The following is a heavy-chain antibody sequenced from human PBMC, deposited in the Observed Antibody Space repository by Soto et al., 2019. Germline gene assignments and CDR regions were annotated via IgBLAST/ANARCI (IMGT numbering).Heavy chain of an antibody. J-gene: IGHJ3*02. CDR2: IGTAGDT. V-gene: IGHV3-13*01. CDR1: VFTFSSYD. CDR3: ARDSRDAFDI. Sequence: GWSLRLSCAASVFTFSSYDMHWVRQATXKVLEWVSAIGTAGDTYYPGSVKGRFTISRENAKNSLYLQMNRLRDGDMAVYYCARDSRDAFDIWGQGPMVTVSS.